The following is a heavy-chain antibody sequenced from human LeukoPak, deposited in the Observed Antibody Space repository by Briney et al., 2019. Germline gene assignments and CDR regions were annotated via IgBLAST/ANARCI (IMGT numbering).Heavy chain of an antibody. CDR2: ISSNGGRT. Sequence: PGGSLRLSCAASGFTFSSNAMHWVRQAPGKGLEYVSGISSNGGRTYYGDSVKGRSIISRDNSKNTLYLQMGSLRAEDMAVYYCAREEGPEKFDYWGQGTLVTVSS. CDR3: AREEGPEKFDY. D-gene: IGHD1-14*01. J-gene: IGHJ4*02. CDR1: GFTFSSNA. V-gene: IGHV3-64*02.